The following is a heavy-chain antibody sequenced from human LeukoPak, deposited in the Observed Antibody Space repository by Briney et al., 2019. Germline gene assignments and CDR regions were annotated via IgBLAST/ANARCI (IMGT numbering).Heavy chain of an antibody. V-gene: IGHV3-9*01. J-gene: IGHJ6*03. CDR2: ISWNSGSI. D-gene: IGHD3-10*01. Sequence: GGSLRLSCAASGFTVDDYAMHWVRQAPGKGLKWVSGISWNSGSIGYADSVKGRFTISRDNSKNTLYLQMDSLRAEDTAVYYCARIHGSGSYYGYYYYYYYMDVWGKGTTVTISS. CDR3: ARIHGSGSYYGYYYYYYYMDV. CDR1: GFTVDDYA.